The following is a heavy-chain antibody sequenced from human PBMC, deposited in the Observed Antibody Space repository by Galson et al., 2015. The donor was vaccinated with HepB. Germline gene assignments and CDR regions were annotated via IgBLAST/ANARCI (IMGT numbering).Heavy chain of an antibody. D-gene: IGHD2-21*01. Sequence: SVKVSCKASGYTFTSYYMHWVRQAPGQGLEWMGIINPSGGSTSYAQKFQGRVTMTRDTSTSTVYMELSSLRSEDTAVYYCARDFLENCGGDCLGAFDIWGQGTMVTVSS. J-gene: IGHJ3*02. CDR3: ARDFLENCGGDCLGAFDI. V-gene: IGHV1-46*03. CDR1: GYTFTSYY. CDR2: INPSGGST.